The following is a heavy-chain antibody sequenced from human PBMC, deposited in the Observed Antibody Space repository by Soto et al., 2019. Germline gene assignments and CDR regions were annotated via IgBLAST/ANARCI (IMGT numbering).Heavy chain of an antibody. CDR3: AKYGSSAEFDY. D-gene: IGHD6-6*01. J-gene: IGHJ4*02. CDR1: GFTFRTYA. CDR2: MSGNGANT. V-gene: IGHV3-23*01. Sequence: EVQLLESGGGLVQPGGSLRLSCAASGFTFRTYAMSWVRQAPGKGLEWLAAMSGNGANTYYSESVRGRFIISRDNSKNTLNLQMDSLRADDTAVYYCAKYGSSAEFDYWGQGTMVTVSS.